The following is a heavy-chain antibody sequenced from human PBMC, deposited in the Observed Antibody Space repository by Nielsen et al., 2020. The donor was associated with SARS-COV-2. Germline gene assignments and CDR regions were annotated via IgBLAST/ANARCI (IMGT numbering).Heavy chain of an antibody. CDR1: GFTFSSYW. Sequence: RGSLRLSCAASGFTFSSYWMSWVRQAPGKGLEWVANIKQDGSEKYYVDSVKGRFTISRDNAKNSLYLQMNSLRAEDTAVYYCARKPDPYYHAFDIWGQGTMVTVSS. D-gene: IGHD3-10*01. J-gene: IGHJ3*02. CDR2: IKQDGSEK. CDR3: ARKPDPYYHAFDI. V-gene: IGHV3-7*03.